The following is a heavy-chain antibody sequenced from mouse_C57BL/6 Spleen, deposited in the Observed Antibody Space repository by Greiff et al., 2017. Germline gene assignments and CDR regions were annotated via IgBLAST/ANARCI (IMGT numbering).Heavy chain of an antibody. D-gene: IGHD2-10*01. CDR1: GYAFSSSW. Sequence: VQLQQSGPELVKPGASVQISCKASGYAFSSSWLNWVKQRPGKGLEWIGRIYPGDGDTNYNGKFKGKATLTADKSSSTAYMQLSSLTSEDSAVYFCARRGLLDAMDYWGQGTSVTVSS. CDR2: IYPGDGDT. V-gene: IGHV1-82*01. J-gene: IGHJ4*01. CDR3: ARRGLLDAMDY.